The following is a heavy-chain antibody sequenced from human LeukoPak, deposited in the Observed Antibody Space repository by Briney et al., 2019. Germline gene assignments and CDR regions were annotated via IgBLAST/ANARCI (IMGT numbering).Heavy chain of an antibody. J-gene: IGHJ3*02. CDR2: LYSDGST. Sequence: GGSLRLSCAASGFIVSTNYMNWVRQAPGKGLEWVSDLYSDGSTYYADSVKGRFTISRDNSKNTLSLQMNSLRAEDTAVYYCARDRATGFSDALDIWGQGTMVIVSS. D-gene: IGHD2/OR15-2a*01. V-gene: IGHV3-66*01. CDR1: GFIVSTNY. CDR3: ARDRATGFSDALDI.